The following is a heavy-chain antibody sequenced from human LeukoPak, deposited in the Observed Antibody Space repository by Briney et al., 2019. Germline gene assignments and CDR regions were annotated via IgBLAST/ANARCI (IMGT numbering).Heavy chain of an antibody. CDR2: IGPIGVYT. CDR3: ARSPPGRTNWNYYDY. Sequence: GGSLRLSCAASGFTFSDYAMHWVRQAPGKGLEFVSVIGPIGVYTYYANSVKGRFTISRDNSKSTVSLQMGSLRDEDMAVYYCARSPPGRTNWNYYDYWGRGTLVTVSS. J-gene: IGHJ4*02. V-gene: IGHV3-64*01. D-gene: IGHD1-1*01. CDR1: GFTFSDYA.